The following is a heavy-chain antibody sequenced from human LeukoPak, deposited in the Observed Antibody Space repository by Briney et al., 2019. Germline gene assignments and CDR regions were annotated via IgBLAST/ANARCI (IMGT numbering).Heavy chain of an antibody. J-gene: IGHJ4*02. CDR3: ARAQLPYYFDY. Sequence: SETLSLTCAVYGGSFSGYYWSWIRQPPGKGLEWIGEINHSESTNYNPSLKSRVTISVDTSKSQFSLKLSSVTAADTAVYYCARAQLPYYFDYWGQGTLVTVSS. V-gene: IGHV4-34*01. CDR2: INHSEST. D-gene: IGHD2-2*01. CDR1: GGSFSGYY.